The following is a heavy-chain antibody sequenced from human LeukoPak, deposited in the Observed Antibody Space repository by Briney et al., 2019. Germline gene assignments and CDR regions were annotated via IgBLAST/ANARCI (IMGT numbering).Heavy chain of an antibody. Sequence: GGSLRLSCAASRLTFSSYSLNWVRQAPGKGLEWVSSISTSSRYIYYADSVKGRFTISRDNSKNTLYLQMNSLRAEDTAVYYCARGLMIAAAGDAFDIWGQGTMVTVSS. CDR3: ARGLMIAAAGDAFDI. V-gene: IGHV3-21*01. CDR2: ISTSSRYI. CDR1: RLTFSSYS. D-gene: IGHD6-13*01. J-gene: IGHJ3*02.